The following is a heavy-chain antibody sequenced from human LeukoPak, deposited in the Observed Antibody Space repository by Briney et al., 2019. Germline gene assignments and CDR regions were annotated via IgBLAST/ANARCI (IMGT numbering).Heavy chain of an antibody. CDR3: AREGTPGGGWNGWYLDL. CDR1: GFTFSSSE. J-gene: IGHJ2*01. Sequence: GGSLRLSCAASGFTFSSSEFHWVRQAPGKGLEWVSAIGTPGDTYYSGSVKGRFTISRENARNSLYLQMDSLTAGDTAVYYCAREGTPGGGWNGWYLDLWGRGTLVTVSS. CDR2: IGTPGDT. D-gene: IGHD1-1*01. V-gene: IGHV3-13*01.